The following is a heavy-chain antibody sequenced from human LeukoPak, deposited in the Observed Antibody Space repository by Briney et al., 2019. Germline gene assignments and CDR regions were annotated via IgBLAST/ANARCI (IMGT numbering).Heavy chain of an antibody. CDR1: VFTLSSYA. V-gene: IGHV3-23*01. CDR2: NTGSCGST. J-gene: IGHJ6*02. CDR3: SKDAYERDGYGDHLRDFMDV. Sequence: GGSLRLSCAASVFTLSSYAMSWVRESPGEGLEWVSANTGSCGSTYYADSVKGRFTISRGNSKNTLYLHMNSLRAEDTDVYYCSKDAYERDGYGDHLRDFMDVWGQGTTVTVSS. D-gene: IGHD4-17*01.